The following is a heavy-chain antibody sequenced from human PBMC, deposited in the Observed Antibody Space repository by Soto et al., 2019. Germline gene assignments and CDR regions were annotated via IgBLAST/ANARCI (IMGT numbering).Heavy chain of an antibody. J-gene: IGHJ6*02. V-gene: IGHV1-3*01. D-gene: IGHD6-13*01. CDR3: ARDYSRYSSSSMEHYYYYYGMDV. CDR2: INAGNGNT. CDR1: GYTFTSYA. Sequence: QVQLVQSGAEVKKPGASVKVSCKASGYTFTSYAMHWVRQAPGQRLEWMGWINAGNGNTKYSQKFQGRVTITRDTSASTAYMELSSLRSEDTAVYYCARDYSRYSSSSMEHYYYYYGMDVWGQGTTVTVSS.